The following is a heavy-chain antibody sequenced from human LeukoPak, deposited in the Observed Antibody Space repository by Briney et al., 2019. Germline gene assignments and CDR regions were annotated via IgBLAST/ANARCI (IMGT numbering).Heavy chain of an antibody. Sequence: PSETLSLTCAVYGGSFSGYYWSWIRQPPGKGLEWIGEINHSGSTNYNPSLRSRVTISVDTSKNQFSLKLSSVTAADTAVYYCARGRRNRMRHPGIAAAGIGFDYWGQGTLVTVSS. V-gene: IGHV4-34*01. CDR1: GGSFSGYY. D-gene: IGHD6-13*01. J-gene: IGHJ4*02. CDR2: INHSGST. CDR3: ARGRRNRMRHPGIAAAGIGFDY.